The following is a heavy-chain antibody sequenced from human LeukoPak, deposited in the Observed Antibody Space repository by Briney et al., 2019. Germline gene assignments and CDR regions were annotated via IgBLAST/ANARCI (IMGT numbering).Heavy chain of an antibody. D-gene: IGHD6-19*01. J-gene: IGHJ4*02. CDR1: GFSFSSYG. Sequence: GGSLRLSCAASGFSFSSYGMSWVRQAPGKGLEWVSAISGSGGTTYYADSVKGRFTISRDNSKNTLYLQINSLRAEDTAVYYCAKDHLPGIVVADRDYWGQGTLVTVSS. CDR3: AKDHLPGIVVADRDY. CDR2: ISGSGGTT. V-gene: IGHV3-23*01.